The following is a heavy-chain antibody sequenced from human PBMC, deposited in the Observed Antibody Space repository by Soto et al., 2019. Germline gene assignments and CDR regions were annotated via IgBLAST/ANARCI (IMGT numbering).Heavy chain of an antibody. Sequence: SGPTLVNPTQTLTLTCTVSGFSFTTSVMSISWIRQPPGKALEWLARIDGDDDKYYNTSLKTRLTISKDTSKNQVVLTMANMDPVDTATYFCGRTHITMIQTYYFHMDVWGRGTTVTVSS. J-gene: IGHJ6*03. CDR1: GFSFTTSVMS. CDR3: GRTHITMIQTYYFHMDV. D-gene: IGHD3-22*01. V-gene: IGHV2-70*11. CDR2: IDGDDDK.